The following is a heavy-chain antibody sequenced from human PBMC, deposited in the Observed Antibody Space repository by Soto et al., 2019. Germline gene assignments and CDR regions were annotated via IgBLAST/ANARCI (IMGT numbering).Heavy chain of an antibody. CDR2: ISSSGSTI. J-gene: IGHJ6*03. D-gene: IGHD2-15*01. V-gene: IGHV3-11*01. CDR3: ARVRIVGNTKIYYMDV. CDR1: GFTFSDYY. Sequence: GGSLRLSCAASGFTFSDYYMSWIRQAPGKGLEWVSYISSSGSTIYYADSVKGRFTISRDNAKNSLYLQMNSLRAEDTAVYYCARVRIVGNTKIYYMDVWGKGTTVTVSS.